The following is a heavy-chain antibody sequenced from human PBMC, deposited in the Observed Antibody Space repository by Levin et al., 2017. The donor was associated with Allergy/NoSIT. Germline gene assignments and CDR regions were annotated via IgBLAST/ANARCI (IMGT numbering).Heavy chain of an antibody. V-gene: IGHV3-11*01. CDR2: ISNSGNTL. CDR1: GFTLSDYY. D-gene: IGHD3-16*01. J-gene: IGHJ3*02. CDR3: AGENPSMGGVFDI. Sequence: GGSLRLSCEASGFTLSDYYMSWIRQVPGKGLERVSYISNSGNTLTYADSVKGRFTISRDTAKNSLFLEANGLTGEATAVYYCAGENPSMGGVFDIWGQGTVVTVSS.